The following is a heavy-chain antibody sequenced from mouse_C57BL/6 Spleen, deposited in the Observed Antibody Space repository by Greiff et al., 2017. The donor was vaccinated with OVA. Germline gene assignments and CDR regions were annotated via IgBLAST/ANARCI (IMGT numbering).Heavy chain of an antibody. CDR1: GYTFTSYW. V-gene: IGHV1-64*01. J-gene: IGHJ2*01. CDR3: AREDGDGDYFDY. D-gene: IGHD1-2*01. CDR2: IHPNSGST. Sequence: QVQLQQSGAELVKPGASVKLSCKASGYTFTSYWMHWVKQRPGQGLEWIGMIHPNSGSTNYNEKFKSKATLTVDKSSSTAYMQLSSLTSEDSAVYYCAREDGDGDYFDYWGQGTTLTVSS.